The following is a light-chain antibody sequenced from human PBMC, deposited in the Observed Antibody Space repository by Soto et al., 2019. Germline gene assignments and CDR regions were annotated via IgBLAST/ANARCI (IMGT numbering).Light chain of an antibody. CDR2: DAS. Sequence: EIVMTQSPATLSVSPGDRATLSCRASQSVSSNLAWYQRKPGQGPRLLIYDASTRATGIPARFSGSGSGTDFTLTISSLQSEDFAIYYCQQYSNWRTLGQGTKVDIK. CDR1: QSVSSN. CDR3: QQYSNWRT. V-gene: IGKV3-15*01. J-gene: IGKJ2*01.